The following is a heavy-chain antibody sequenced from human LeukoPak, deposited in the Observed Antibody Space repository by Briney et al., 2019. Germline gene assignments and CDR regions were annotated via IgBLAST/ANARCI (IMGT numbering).Heavy chain of an antibody. V-gene: IGHV4-59*01. CDR3: ARGSSRLSGYSSS. CDR1: GGSISTYY. J-gene: IGHJ4*02. Sequence: SETLSLTCTVSGGSISTYYWSWIRQPPGKGLEWIGYIYYSGSTNYNPSLKSRVTISVDTSKNQFSLKLNSVTAADTAVYYCARGSSRLSGYSSSWGQGTLVTVSS. D-gene: IGHD5-18*01. CDR2: IYYSGST.